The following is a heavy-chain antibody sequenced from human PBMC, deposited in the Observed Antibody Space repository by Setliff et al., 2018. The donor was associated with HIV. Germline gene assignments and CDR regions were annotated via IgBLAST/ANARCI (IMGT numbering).Heavy chain of an antibody. CDR2: ISGSGGST. D-gene: IGHD1-26*01. Sequence: LRLSCAASGFTFSSYAMSWVRQAPGKGLEWVSAISGSGGSTYYADSVKGRFTISRDNSKNTLYLQMNSLRAEDTAVYYCARAVVAGATYLDYWGQGTLVTVSS. CDR3: ARAVVAGATYLDY. J-gene: IGHJ4*02. CDR1: GFTFSSYA. V-gene: IGHV3-23*01.